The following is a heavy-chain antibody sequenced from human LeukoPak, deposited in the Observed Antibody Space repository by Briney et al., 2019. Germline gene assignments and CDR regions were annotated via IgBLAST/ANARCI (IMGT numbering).Heavy chain of an antibody. V-gene: IGHV3-23*01. CDR2: ISGSGGST. Sequence: GGSLRLSCAASGFTFSSYAMSWVRQAPGKGLEWVSAISGSGGSTYYADSVKGRFTISRDNSKNTLYLQMDSLRAEDTAVYYCAKSSTNGIAYYFDYWGQGTLVTVSS. CDR3: AKSSTNGIAYYFDY. J-gene: IGHJ4*02. D-gene: IGHD5/OR15-5a*01. CDR1: GFTFSSYA.